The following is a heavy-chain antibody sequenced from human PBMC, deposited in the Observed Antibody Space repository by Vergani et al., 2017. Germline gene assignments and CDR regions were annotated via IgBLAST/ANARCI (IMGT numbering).Heavy chain of an antibody. CDR1: GYTFTGYY. CDR2: INPNSGGT. D-gene: IGHD3-9*01. J-gene: IGHJ5*02. CDR3: ARARYDILTGYYPNWFDP. Sequence: QVQLVQSGAEVKKPGASVKVSCKASGYTFTGYYMHWVRQAPGQGLEWMGWINPNSGGTNYAQKFQGRVTITADESTSTAYMELSSLRSEDTAVYYCARARYDILTGYYPNWFDPWGQGTLVTVSS. V-gene: IGHV1-2*02.